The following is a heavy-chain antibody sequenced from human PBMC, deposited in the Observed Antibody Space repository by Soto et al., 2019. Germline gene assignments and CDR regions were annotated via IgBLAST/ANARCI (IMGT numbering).Heavy chain of an antibody. V-gene: IGHV3-30*03. D-gene: IGHD3-9*01. CDR3: LSGDLRLGKDFSGMRSFVLGSAGM. CDR2: ISYDGSNK. J-gene: IGHJ6*01. Sequence: GGSLRLSCAASGFTFSSYGMHWVRQAPGKGLEWVAVISYDGSNKYYADSVKGRFTISRDNSKNTLYLQMNSLRAEDTAVYFCLSGDLRLGKDFSGMRSFVLGSAGM. CDR1: GFTFSSYG.